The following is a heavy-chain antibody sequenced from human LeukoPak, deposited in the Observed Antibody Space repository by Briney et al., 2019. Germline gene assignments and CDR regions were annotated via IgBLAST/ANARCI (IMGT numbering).Heavy chain of an antibody. D-gene: IGHD6-13*01. J-gene: IGHJ4*02. CDR3: ATVGDERYSSWYPFDY. CDR1: GFTFTKYW. CDR2: FGGSGGT. Sequence: GGSLRLSCAASGFTFTKYWMTWVRQAPGKGLEWVSGFGGSGGTYYADSVKGRFTISRDNSKNTLYLQMNSLRAEDTAVYYCATVGDERYSSWYPFDYWGQGTLVTVSS. V-gene: IGHV3-23*01.